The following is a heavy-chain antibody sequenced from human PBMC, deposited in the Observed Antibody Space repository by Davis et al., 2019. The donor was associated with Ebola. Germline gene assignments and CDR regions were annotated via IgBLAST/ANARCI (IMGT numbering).Heavy chain of an antibody. CDR2: INPHNGNT. CDR3: AAADIVVVVDGTSYPHAFDT. CDR1: GYTFTNYG. J-gene: IGHJ3*02. V-gene: IGHV1-18*04. D-gene: IGHD2-15*01. Sequence: ASVKVSCKTSGYTFTNYGITWVRQAPGQGLEWMGWINPHNGNTNYAQNVQGRVIMTTDTATTTAYMEVGGLRSDDTAVYYCAAADIVVVVDGTSYPHAFDTWGQGTVVTVSS.